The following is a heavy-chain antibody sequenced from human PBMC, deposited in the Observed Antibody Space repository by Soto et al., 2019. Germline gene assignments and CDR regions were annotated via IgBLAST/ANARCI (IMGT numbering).Heavy chain of an antibody. D-gene: IGHD4-17*01. CDR2: IYYSGST. CDR3: ATVWMTTVTTNWYFDL. V-gene: IGHV4-39*01. CDR1: GGSSGSSSDY. Sequence: PSETLSLTYTVAGGSSGSSSDYWGWIRQPPGKGLEWIGSIYYSGSTYYNPSLKSRVTISVDTSKNQFSLKLSSVTAADTAVYYCATVWMTTVTTNWYFDLWGRGTLVT. J-gene: IGHJ2*01.